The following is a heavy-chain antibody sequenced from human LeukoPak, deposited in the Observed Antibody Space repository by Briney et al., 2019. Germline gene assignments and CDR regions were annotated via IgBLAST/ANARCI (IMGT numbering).Heavy chain of an antibody. Sequence: GGSLRLSCSASGFTFSSYEMNWVRQAPGKGLEWISYISSSGSTIYYADSVKGRFTISRDNAKNSLYLQMNSLRAEDTAVYYCARGQDYDFWSGYYNYMDVWGKGTTVTVSS. V-gene: IGHV3-48*03. J-gene: IGHJ6*03. CDR1: GFTFSSYE. CDR2: ISSSGSTI. D-gene: IGHD3-3*01. CDR3: ARGQDYDFWSGYYNYMDV.